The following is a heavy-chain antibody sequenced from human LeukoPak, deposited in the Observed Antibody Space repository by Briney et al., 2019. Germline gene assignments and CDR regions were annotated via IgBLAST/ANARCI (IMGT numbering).Heavy chain of an antibody. V-gene: IGHV1-69*13. CDR1: GGTFSSYA. Sequence: SVKVSCKASGGTFSSYAISWVRQAPGQGLEWMGGIIPILGTVNYAQKFQGRVTITADESTSTAYMELSSLRSEDTAVYYCARRADSSGTYYYYYMDVWGKGTTVTVSS. D-gene: IGHD3-22*01. CDR3: ARRADSSGTYYYYYMDV. CDR2: IIPILGTV. J-gene: IGHJ6*03.